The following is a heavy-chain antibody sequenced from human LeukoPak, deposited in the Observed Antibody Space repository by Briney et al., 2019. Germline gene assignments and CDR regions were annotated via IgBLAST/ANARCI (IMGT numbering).Heavy chain of an antibody. CDR2: IRSGGSIT. D-gene: IGHD3-3*01. V-gene: IGHV3-48*01. J-gene: IGHJ4*02. CDR1: GFTFSSYS. CDR3: ARVIWSGYYQIDY. Sequence: GGSLRLSCAASGFTFSSYSMNWVRQAPGKGLEWVSYIRSGGSITRYADYVKGRFTISRDNAKNSLYLQMNSLRAEDTAVYYRARVIWSGYYQIDYWGQGTLVTVSS.